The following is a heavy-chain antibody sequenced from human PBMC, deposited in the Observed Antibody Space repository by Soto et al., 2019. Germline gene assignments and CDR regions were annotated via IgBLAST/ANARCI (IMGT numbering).Heavy chain of an antibody. CDR1: GGSISSYY. CDR3: ARRRPNYYHSIGYYPKGAFDI. V-gene: IGHV4-59*01. J-gene: IGHJ3*02. D-gene: IGHD3-22*01. Sequence: SETLSLTCTVSGGSISSYYWSWIRQPPGKGLEWIGYIYYSGGTNYNPSLKSRVTISVDTSTNQFSLKLSSVTAADTAVYYCARRRPNYYHSIGYYPKGAFDIWGQGTMVTVSS. CDR2: IYYSGGT.